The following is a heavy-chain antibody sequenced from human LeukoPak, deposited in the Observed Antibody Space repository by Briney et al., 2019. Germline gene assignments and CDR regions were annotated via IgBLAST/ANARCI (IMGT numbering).Heavy chain of an antibody. CDR2: INPNSGGT. V-gene: IGHV1-2*02. Sequence: ASVKVSCKASGYTFTGYYMHWVRQAPGQGLEWMGWINPNSGGTNYAQKFQGRVTMTRDTSISTAYMELSRLRSDDTAVYYCARDRGSDIVVVPGWFDPWGKGTLVTVSS. J-gene: IGHJ5*02. CDR3: ARDRGSDIVVVPGWFDP. CDR1: GYTFTGYY. D-gene: IGHD2-2*01.